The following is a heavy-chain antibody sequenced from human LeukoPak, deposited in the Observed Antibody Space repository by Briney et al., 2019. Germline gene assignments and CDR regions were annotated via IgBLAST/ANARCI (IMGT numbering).Heavy chain of an antibody. D-gene: IGHD1-26*01. V-gene: IGHV1-69*04. CDR1: GGTFSSYA. CDR2: IIPILGIA. CDR3: ATQTPLLGATSFDY. Sequence: ASVKVSCKASGGTFSSYAISWVRQAPGQGVEWMGRIIPILGIANYAQKFQGRVTITADKSTSTAYMELSSLRSEDTAVYYCATQTPLLGATSFDYWGQGTLVTVSS. J-gene: IGHJ4*02.